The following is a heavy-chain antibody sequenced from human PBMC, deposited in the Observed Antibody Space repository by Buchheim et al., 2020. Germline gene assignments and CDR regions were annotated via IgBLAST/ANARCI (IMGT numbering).Heavy chain of an antibody. CDR2: IYYIRTT. V-gene: IGHV4-31*03. D-gene: IGHD3-3*01. Sequence: QVQLQESGPGLVEPSQTLSLTCSVSGVSLSGGGFYWTWIRQSPGKGLEWVGNIYYIRTTSYNPSLRSRATIPVDTSKNQFSLELNAVTAADTAVYYCARGGGNYYYYGMDVWGQGT. CDR3: ARGGGNYYYYGMDV. CDR1: GVSLSGGGFY. J-gene: IGHJ6*02.